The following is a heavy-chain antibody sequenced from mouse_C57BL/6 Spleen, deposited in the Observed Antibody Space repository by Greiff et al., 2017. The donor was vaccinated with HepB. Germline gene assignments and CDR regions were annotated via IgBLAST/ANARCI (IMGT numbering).Heavy chain of an antibody. V-gene: IGHV2-2*01. CDR1: GFSLTSYG. CDR2: IWSGGST. D-gene: IGHD2-10*01. Sequence: QVQLQQSGPGLVQPSQSLSITCTVSGFSLTSYGVHWVRQSPGKGLEWLGVIWSGGSTDYNAAFISRLSISKDNSKSQVFFKMNSLQADDTAIYYCARKGRPYSWYFDVWGTGTTVTVSS. CDR3: ARKGRPYSWYFDV. J-gene: IGHJ1*03.